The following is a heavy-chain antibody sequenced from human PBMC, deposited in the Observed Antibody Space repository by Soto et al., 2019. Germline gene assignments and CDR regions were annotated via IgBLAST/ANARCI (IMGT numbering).Heavy chain of an antibody. CDR1: GFTFSSYS. V-gene: IGHV3-23*01. CDR2: FRTGADDGTT. D-gene: IGHD3-10*01. Sequence: GGSLRLSCVGSGFTFSSYSMSWVRQAPGKGLEWVSGFRTGADDGTTYYADSVKGRFTISRDISKNTLFLQMNSLRAEDTAIYYCAKKVNSGPGSQYFDYWGQGTLVTVSS. CDR3: AKKVNSGPGSQYFDY. J-gene: IGHJ4*02.